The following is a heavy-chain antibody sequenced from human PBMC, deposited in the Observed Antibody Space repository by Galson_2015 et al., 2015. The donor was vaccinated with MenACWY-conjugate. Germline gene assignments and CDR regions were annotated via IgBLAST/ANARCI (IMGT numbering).Heavy chain of an antibody. D-gene: IGHD1-1*01. J-gene: IGHJ5*02. CDR3: ARYATTTGARWFDP. V-gene: IGHV3-7*03. CDR1: GFTFSGYW. CDR2: IKQDGSDK. Sequence: SLRLSCAASGFTFSGYWMTWVRQAPGKGLEWVANIKQDGSDKYYVDSVRGRFTISRDNAKNSLYLQMNSLRAEDTAVYYCARYATTTGARWFDPWGQGILVTVSS.